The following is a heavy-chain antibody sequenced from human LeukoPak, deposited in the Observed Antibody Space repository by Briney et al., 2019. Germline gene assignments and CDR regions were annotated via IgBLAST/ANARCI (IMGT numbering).Heavy chain of an antibody. CDR1: GITFSSYD. CDR2: ISDSGGTK. Sequence: PGGSLRLSCVASGITFSSYDMTWVRRAPGKGLEWVSGISDSGGTKNYADSVKGRFTISRDNSKNTLYMQMNSLRAEDTALYYCAKGSGINHYHWIDPWGQGTLVTVSS. J-gene: IGHJ5*02. D-gene: IGHD1-14*01. CDR3: AKGSGINHYHWIDP. V-gene: IGHV3-23*01.